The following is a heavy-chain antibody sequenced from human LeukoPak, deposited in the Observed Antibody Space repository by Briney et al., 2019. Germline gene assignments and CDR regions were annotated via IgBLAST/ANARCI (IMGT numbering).Heavy chain of an antibody. D-gene: IGHD2-2*02. CDR2: TAGADDAI. V-gene: IGHV3-23*01. Sequence: GGSLTLLWAVSGLTFADYRMIWVRQAPEERLEWVAVTAGADDAIQYADSVKGRFTLSTDNSKNTVYLQTNRLRAEDTVIYFCAAYIQRPPGMDVWGQGTTVTVSS. CDR1: GLTFADYR. CDR3: AAYIQRPPGMDV. J-gene: IGHJ6*02.